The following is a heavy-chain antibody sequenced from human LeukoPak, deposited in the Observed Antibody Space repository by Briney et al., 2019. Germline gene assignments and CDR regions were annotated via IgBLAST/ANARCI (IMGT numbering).Heavy chain of an antibody. CDR2: ISSSSYI. CDR1: GFTFSSYS. D-gene: IGHD6-6*01. CDR3: ARLGSSSPFDY. V-gene: IGHV3-21*01. Sequence: GGSLRLSCAASGFTFSSYSMTWVRQAPGKGLEWVSSISSSSYIYYADSVKGRFTISRDNAKNSLYLQMNSLRAEDTAVYYCARLGSSSPFDYWGQGTLVTVSS. J-gene: IGHJ4*02.